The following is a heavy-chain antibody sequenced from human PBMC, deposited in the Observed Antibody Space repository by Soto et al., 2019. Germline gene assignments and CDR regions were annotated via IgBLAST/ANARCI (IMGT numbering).Heavy chain of an antibody. J-gene: IGHJ5*02. D-gene: IGHD6-19*01. Sequence: XETLSLTCTVAGDSVSSASFYWIWKRQAPGKGLEWIGFIYFSGSTNYNPSLKSRVTMSLDTSKNQFSLKLRSVTPADTAVYFCARVNSGRNWFDHWGQGTLVTVSS. CDR2: IYFSGST. CDR3: ARVNSGRNWFDH. CDR1: GDSVSSASFY. V-gene: IGHV4-61*01.